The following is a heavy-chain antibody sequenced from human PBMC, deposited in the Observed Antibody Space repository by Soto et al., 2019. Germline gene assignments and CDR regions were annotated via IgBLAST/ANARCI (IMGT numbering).Heavy chain of an antibody. Sequence: QVQLLQSGAEVREPGASVKVSCKASGYTFTNYGVSWVRQAPGQGLEWMGWIGGYKGNTNYAQKLQGRVTLTTDTSTSTAYMELRSLRSDDTAVYYCAPHTLDTGMPSGYSGQGTLVTVSS. D-gene: IGHD5-18*01. V-gene: IGHV1-18*01. J-gene: IGHJ4*02. CDR2: IGGYKGNT. CDR3: APHTLDTGMPSGY. CDR1: GYTFTNYG.